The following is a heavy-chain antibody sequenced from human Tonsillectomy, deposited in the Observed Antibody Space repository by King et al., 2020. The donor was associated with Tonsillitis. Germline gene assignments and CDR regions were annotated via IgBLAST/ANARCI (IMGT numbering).Heavy chain of an antibody. CDR3: AKPGGVYGANSGIHWYFDL. D-gene: IGHD4-23*01. CDR2: IHFDGSKK. CDR1: GFTFSSYG. V-gene: IGHV3-30*02. J-gene: IGHJ2*01. Sequence: VQLVESGGGVVQPGGSLRLSCAASGFTFSSYGMHWVRQAPGKGLEWVAFIHFDGSKKYFADSVKGRLTTSRDNSKNTLYLQMNSLGVEDTAVYYCAKPGGVYGANSGIHWYFDLWGRGTLVTVSS.